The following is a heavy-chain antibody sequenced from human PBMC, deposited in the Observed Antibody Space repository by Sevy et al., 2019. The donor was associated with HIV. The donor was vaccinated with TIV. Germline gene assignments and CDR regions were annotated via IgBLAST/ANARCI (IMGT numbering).Heavy chain of an antibody. D-gene: IGHD2-2*02. Sequence: ASVKVSCKASGYTFTSYYMHWVRQAPGQGLEWMGIINPSGGSTSYAQKFQGRVTMTRDTSTSTVYMELSSLRSEDTAVYYCARGYRGYCSSTSCYSPLYYFDYWGQGTLVTVSS. CDR3: ARGYRGYCSSTSCYSPLYYFDY. CDR1: GYTFTSYY. CDR2: INPSGGST. V-gene: IGHV1-46*03. J-gene: IGHJ4*02.